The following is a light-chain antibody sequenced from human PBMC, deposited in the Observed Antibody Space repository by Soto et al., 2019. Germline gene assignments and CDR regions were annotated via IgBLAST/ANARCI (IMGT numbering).Light chain of an antibody. J-gene: IGKJ1*01. Sequence: IQIAQSASTLSASIGYRVTITCRASQTVSSWLAWYQQKPGKAPKLLIYDVSSLESGVPSRFSGSGSGTEFTLTISSLQPDDFATYYCQQYYSYSRTFGQGTKVDIK. CDR3: QQYYSYSRT. V-gene: IGKV1-5*01. CDR2: DVS. CDR1: QTVSSW.